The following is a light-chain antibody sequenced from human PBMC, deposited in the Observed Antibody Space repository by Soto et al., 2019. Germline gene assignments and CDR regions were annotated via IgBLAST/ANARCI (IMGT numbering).Light chain of an antibody. Sequence: DIVMTQIPLSLSVTPGRAASISCKSSQTARHSDGRTYLYWYRQKPGQPPHLLIYEVSNRFSGVPERFSGSGSGTDFTLNISRVEADDVGVYYCMQNIDVPPTFGQGTKLEIK. CDR3: MQNIDVPPT. J-gene: IGKJ2*01. CDR1: QTARHSDGRTY. V-gene: IGKV2D-29*01. CDR2: EVS.